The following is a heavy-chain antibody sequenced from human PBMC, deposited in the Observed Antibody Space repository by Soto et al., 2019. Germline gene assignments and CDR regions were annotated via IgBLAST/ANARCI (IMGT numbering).Heavy chain of an antibody. CDR2: IYYSGST. V-gene: IGHV4-30-4*01. D-gene: IGHD2-2*02. Sequence: SETLSLTCTVSGGSISSGDYYWSWIRQPPGKGLEWIGYIYYSGSTYYNPSLKSRVTISVDASKNQFSLKLSSVTAADTAVYYCARIPGAPYDFDYWGQGTLVTVSS. CDR3: ARIPGAPYDFDY. CDR1: GGSISSGDYY. J-gene: IGHJ4*02.